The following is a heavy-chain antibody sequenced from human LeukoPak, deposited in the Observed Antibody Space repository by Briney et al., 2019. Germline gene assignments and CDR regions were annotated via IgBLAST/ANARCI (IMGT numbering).Heavy chain of an antibody. D-gene: IGHD2-21*01. J-gene: IGHJ5*02. CDR2: IYTSGST. Sequence: SETLSLTCTVSGGSISSYYWSWIRQPAGKGLEWIGRIYTSGSTNYNPSLKSRVTMSVDTSKNQFSLKLSSVTAADTAVYYCAREYILEAPNPYNWFDPWGQGTLVTVSS. CDR1: GGSISSYY. CDR3: AREYILEAPNPYNWFDP. V-gene: IGHV4-4*07.